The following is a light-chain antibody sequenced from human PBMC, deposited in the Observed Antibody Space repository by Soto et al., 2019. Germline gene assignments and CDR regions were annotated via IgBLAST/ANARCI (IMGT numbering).Light chain of an antibody. Sequence: QSVLTQPASVSGSPGQSITISCTGTSRDVGGYNYVSWFQQHPGKAPKLMIYDVSTRPSGVSNRFSGSKSGNTASLTISGLQAEDGAYYYCRVHTNRTTLVFGRGTKLTVL. CDR2: DVS. CDR3: RVHTNRTTLV. J-gene: IGLJ2*01. V-gene: IGLV2-14*01. CDR1: SRDVGGYNY.